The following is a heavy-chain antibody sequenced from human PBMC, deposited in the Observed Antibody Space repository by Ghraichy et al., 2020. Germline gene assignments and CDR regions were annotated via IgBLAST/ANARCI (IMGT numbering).Heavy chain of an antibody. J-gene: IGHJ4*02. CDR2: IYYSGST. D-gene: IGHD4-17*01. V-gene: IGHV4-31*03. Sequence: SETLSLTCTVSGGSISSGGYYWSWIRQHPGKGLEWIGYIYYSGSTYYNPSLKSRVTISVDTSKNQFSLKLSSVTAADTAVYYCAREGKRDYGDYGGREFGHYFDYWGQGTLVTVSS. CDR3: AREGKRDYGDYGGREFGHYFDY. CDR1: GGSISSGGYY.